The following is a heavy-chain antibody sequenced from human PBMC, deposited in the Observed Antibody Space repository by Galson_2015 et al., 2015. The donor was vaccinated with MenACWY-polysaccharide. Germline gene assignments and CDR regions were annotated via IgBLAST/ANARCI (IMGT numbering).Heavy chain of an antibody. Sequence: SLRLSCAVSGFTFSSYAMTWVRQAPGKGLEWVSSISPNGDATDYAGSVTGRFFISRDKSLNTLYLQMNSLRAEDTAVYYCMIVGTGGRVYRGQGILVTVPS. CDR1: GFTFSSYA. CDR3: MIVGTGGRVY. J-gene: IGHJ4*02. D-gene: IGHD3-22*01. V-gene: IGHV3-23*01. CDR2: ISPNGDAT.